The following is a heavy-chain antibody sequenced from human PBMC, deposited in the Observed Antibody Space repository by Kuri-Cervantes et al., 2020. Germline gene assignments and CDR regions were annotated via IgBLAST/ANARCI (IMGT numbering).Heavy chain of an antibody. D-gene: IGHD6-19*01. Sequence: ASVKVSCKASGYTFTSYGISWVRQAPGQGLEWMGWISAYNGNTNYAQKLQGRVTMTTDTSTSTAYMELRSLRSDDTAVYYCARLALAVAGANWFDPWGQGTLVTVSS. J-gene: IGHJ5*02. CDR2: ISAYNGNT. CDR3: ARLALAVAGANWFDP. V-gene: IGHV1-18*01. CDR1: GYTFTSYG.